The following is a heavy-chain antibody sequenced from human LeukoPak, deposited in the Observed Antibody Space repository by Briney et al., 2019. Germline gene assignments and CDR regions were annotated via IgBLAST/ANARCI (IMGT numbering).Heavy chain of an antibody. V-gene: IGHV1-69*05. CDR3: ARGNRLIYGDAGNWFDP. CDR1: GGTFSSYA. D-gene: IGHD4-17*01. J-gene: IGHJ5*02. Sequence: ASVKVSCKASGGTFSSYAISWVRQAPGQGLEWMGGIIPIFGTANYAQKFQGRVTITTDESTSTAYMELSSLRSEDTAVYYCARGNRLIYGDAGNWFDPWGQGTLVTVSS. CDR2: IIPIFGTA.